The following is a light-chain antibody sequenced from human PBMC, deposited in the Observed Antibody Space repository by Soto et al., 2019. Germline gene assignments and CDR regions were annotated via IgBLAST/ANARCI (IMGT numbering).Light chain of an antibody. CDR2: TAS. CDR3: QQSYSTPFP. Sequence: DIQMTQSPSSLSTSVGDRVTITCRARHPISNYLNWYQQKPGKAPKLMIYTASSLQSGVPSRFSGSGAGTDFTLTISRLQPADFATYYCQQSYSTPFPFGPGTKVDIK. J-gene: IGKJ3*01. V-gene: IGKV1-39*01. CDR1: HPISNY.